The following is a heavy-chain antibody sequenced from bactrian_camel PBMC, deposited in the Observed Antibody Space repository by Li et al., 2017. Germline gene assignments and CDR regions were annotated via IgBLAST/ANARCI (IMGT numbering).Heavy chain of an antibody. CDR1: GLSYDDHA. D-gene: IGHD3*01. CDR2: ISSDGSP. J-gene: IGHJ4*01. CDR3: AARVHLTPYCGWAPGYEYTY. V-gene: IGHV3S63*01. Sequence: HVQLVESGGGSVQAGGSLRLSCTASGLSYDDHAMGWYRLGPGNECEMVSSISSDGSPYYLESVKGRFTISQDNAKNTMYLQMNRLEPEDTAMYYCAARVHLTPYCGWAPGYEYTYWGQGTQVTVS.